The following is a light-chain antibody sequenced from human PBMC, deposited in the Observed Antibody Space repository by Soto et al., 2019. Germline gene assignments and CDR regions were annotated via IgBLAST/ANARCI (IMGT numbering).Light chain of an antibody. CDR1: QSVNSNY. Sequence: EIVLTQSPGTLSLSPGERATLPCRASQSVNSNYLAWFQQKPGQAPRLLIQGASSRATGIPARSSGSGSGTDFTLTISSLEPEDFAVYYCQQRSNWPSFGGGTKVDIK. J-gene: IGKJ4*01. V-gene: IGKV3D-20*02. CDR3: QQRSNWPS. CDR2: GAS.